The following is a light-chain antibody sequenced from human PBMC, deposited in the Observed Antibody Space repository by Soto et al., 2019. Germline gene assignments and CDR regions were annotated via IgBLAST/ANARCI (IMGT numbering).Light chain of an antibody. CDR2: AAS. V-gene: IGKV3-20*01. CDR3: QQCGSSPLT. J-gene: IGKJ4*01. CDR1: QSVSSNY. Sequence: EIVLTQSPGTLSLSPGERATLSCRASQSVSSNYLGWYQQKPGQAPRLLIYAASTRATGIPDRFSGSGSGTDFTLTISRLEPEDFAVYYCQQCGSSPLTFGGGTKVEIK.